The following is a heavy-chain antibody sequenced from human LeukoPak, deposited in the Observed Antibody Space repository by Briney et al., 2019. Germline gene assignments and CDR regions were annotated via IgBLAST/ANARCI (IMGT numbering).Heavy chain of an antibody. CDR1: SGSICGYS. Sequence: PSETLSFNCTVSSGSICGYSWGWLRQPPGKGLEWIGYIYYRGTTSYNPSLKSRVTISVDTSKNQCSLKLSSVTAADTAAYYCGRVLRPRILWYVELWGRGTLVTVSS. CDR3: GRVLRPRILWYVEL. J-gene: IGHJ2*01. V-gene: IGHV4-59*01. D-gene: IGHD2-15*01. CDR2: IYYRGTT.